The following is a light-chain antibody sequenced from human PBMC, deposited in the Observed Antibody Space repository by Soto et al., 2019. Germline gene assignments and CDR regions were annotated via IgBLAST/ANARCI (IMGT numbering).Light chain of an antibody. CDR1: QSISSK. CDR2: GAS. J-gene: IGKJ5*01. V-gene: IGKV3-15*01. Sequence: EIVMTQSPATLSVSPGERATLSCRASQSISSKLGWYQQRPGQAPRLLIYGASTRATGISARFSGSGSGTEFTLTISSLPSEDSAVYYCQQYNSWTTITFGQGTRLEIK. CDR3: QQYNSWTTIT.